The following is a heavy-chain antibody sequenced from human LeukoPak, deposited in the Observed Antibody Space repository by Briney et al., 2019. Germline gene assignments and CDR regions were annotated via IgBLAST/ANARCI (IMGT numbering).Heavy chain of an antibody. J-gene: IGHJ4*02. CDR1: GFTFSAAW. V-gene: IGHV3-15*01. Sequence: GGSLRLSCAASGFTFSAAWMNWVHQAPGKGLEWVGRIKSKSNGGTTDFAAPERDRFTTSRDDSKNTLNLQMDSLRTEDTAVYYCVADLPGTNSPYFDYWGQGTLVTVSS. D-gene: IGHD4/OR15-4a*01. CDR3: VADLPGTNSPYFDY. CDR2: IKSKSNGGTT.